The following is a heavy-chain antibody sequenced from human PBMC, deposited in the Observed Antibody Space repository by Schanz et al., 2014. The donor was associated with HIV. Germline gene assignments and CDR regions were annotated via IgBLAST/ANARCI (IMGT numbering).Heavy chain of an antibody. CDR3: TRLAAGSSRDL. Sequence: EVQLLESGGGLVQPGGSLRLSCAASGFTFRSYGMHWVRQAPGKGLEWVAYISWNSGSLDYADSVEGRFIISRDNAKNSLWLQMNSLRAEDTAIFFCTRLAAGSSRDLWGQGTLVTVSS. D-gene: IGHD3-10*01. V-gene: IGHV3-48*01. CDR2: ISWNSGSL. J-gene: IGHJ5*02. CDR1: GFTFRSYG.